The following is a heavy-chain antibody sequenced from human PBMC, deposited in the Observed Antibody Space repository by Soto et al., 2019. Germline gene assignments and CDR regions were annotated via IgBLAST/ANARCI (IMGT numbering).Heavy chain of an antibody. D-gene: IGHD3-3*02. V-gene: IGHV4-39*01. CDR3: VRYDRINMKPYSPEGFHI. CDR2: VYYGGAIFYSGNI. J-gene: IGHJ3*02. CDR1: GDSISSSNSH. Sequence: SETLSLTCTVSGDSISSSNSHWGWTRQPPGKGLEYIGSVYYGGAIFYSGNIYYNPSLESRVTISVDTSKNQFSLRLSSVTAADTGVYYCVRYDRINMKPYSPEGFHIWGQGTMVTVSS.